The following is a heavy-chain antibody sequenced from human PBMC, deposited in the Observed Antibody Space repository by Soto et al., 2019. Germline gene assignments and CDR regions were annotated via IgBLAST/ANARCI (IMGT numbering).Heavy chain of an antibody. V-gene: IGHV1-69*13. Sequence: SVKVSCKASGGTFSSYAISWVRQAPGQGLEWMGGIIPIFGTANYAQKFQGRVTITADESTSTAYMELSSLRSEDTAVYYCARAGVTIFGVAIEQYYFDYWGQGTLVTVSS. CDR2: IIPIFGTA. CDR3: ARAGVTIFGVAIEQYYFDY. J-gene: IGHJ4*02. CDR1: GGTFSSYA. D-gene: IGHD3-3*01.